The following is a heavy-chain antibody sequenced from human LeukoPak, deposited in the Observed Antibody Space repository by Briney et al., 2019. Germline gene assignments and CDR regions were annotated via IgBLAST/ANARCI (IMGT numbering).Heavy chain of an antibody. CDR3: ARGTLGYDSSGYYYENYHYYMDV. CDR2: INPSGGST. J-gene: IGHJ6*03. CDR1: GYTFTSYY. D-gene: IGHD3-22*01. Sequence: ASVKVSSKASGYTFTSYYMRWVRQAPGQGLEWMGIINPSGGSTSYAQEFQGRVTMTRDTSTSTVYMELSSLRSEDTAVYYCARGTLGYDSSGYYYENYHYYMDVSAGGRAVSVSS. V-gene: IGHV1-46*01.